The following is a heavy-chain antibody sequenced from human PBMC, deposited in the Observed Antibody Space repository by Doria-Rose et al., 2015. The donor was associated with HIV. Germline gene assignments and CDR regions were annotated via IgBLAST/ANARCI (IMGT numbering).Heavy chain of an antibody. V-gene: IGHV1-3*01. J-gene: IGHJ4*02. Sequence: QAPGQRLEWMGWLNVGNGDTRYSRKFQDRVTITSDTSANAGYMALSSLRSEDTAAYYCARIHSLSSSSLGHWGQGTLVTVSS. D-gene: IGHD6-13*01. CDR3: ARIHSLSSSSLGH. CDR2: LNVGNGDT.